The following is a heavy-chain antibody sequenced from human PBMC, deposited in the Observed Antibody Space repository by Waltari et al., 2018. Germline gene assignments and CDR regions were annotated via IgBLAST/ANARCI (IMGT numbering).Heavy chain of an antibody. D-gene: IGHD6-19*01. CDR1: GGSIGSNY. CDR2: IFYTGSA. Sequence: QVQLQESGPGLVKPSETLSLTCTVSGGSIGSNYWTWIRQHPGKGLEWIGYIFYTGSANYNASLTSRVTISVDTSKNQFYLKLTSVTAADTAVYYCARTGMTVAGTSFLDAWGQGTLVTVSS. J-gene: IGHJ5*02. CDR3: ARTGMTVAGTSFLDA. V-gene: IGHV4-59*01.